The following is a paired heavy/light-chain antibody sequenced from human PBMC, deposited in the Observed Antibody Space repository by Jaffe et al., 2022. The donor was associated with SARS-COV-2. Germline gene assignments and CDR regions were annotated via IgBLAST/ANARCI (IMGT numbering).Light chain of an antibody. V-gene: IGKV3-11*01. CDR3: QLRDNWQWT. J-gene: IGKJ1*01. Sequence: EIVLAQSPATLSLSPGERATLSCRASQSVSSSLAWYQQKPGQAPRLLIYEAYNRATGIPARFSGSGSGTDFTLTISSLEPEDFAVYYCQLRDNWQWTFGQGTKVDVK. CDR2: EAY. CDR1: QSVSSS.
Heavy chain of an antibody. CDR1: GFTFSSYD. J-gene: IGHJ5*01. CDR3: ARGRGNYFDS. Sequence: DVQLVESGGDLLQPGGSLRLSCVASGFTFSSYDMHWVRQAAGKGLEWVSVIGTTSGTWYAGSVKGRFTISRENAKNSLYLQMNSLRAGDTAVYYCARGRGNYFDSWGQGTLVTVSS. D-gene: IGHD3-10*01. V-gene: IGHV3-13*01. CDR2: IGTTSGT.